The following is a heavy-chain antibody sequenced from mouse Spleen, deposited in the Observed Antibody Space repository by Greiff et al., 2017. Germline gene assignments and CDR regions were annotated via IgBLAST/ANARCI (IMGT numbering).Heavy chain of an antibody. CDR1: GFNIKDYY. CDR2: IDPEDGET. CDR3: ARSRGCGNWYFDV. J-gene: IGHJ1*01. V-gene: IGHV14-2*01. Sequence: EVQLVESGAELVKPGASVKLSCTASGFNIKDYYMHWVKQRPEQGLEWIGRIDPEDGETKYAPKFQGKATITADTSSNTAYLQLSSLTSEDTAGYYCARSRGCGNWYFDVWGAGTTVTVSS.